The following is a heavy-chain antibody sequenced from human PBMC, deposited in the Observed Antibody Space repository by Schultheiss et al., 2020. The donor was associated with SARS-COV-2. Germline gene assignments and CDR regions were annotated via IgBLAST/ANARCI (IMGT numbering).Heavy chain of an antibody. V-gene: IGHV3-33*08. Sequence: GGSLRLSCAASGFTVSSNYMSWVRQAPGKGLEWVAVIWYDGSNKYYADSVKGRFTISRDNSKNTLYLQMSSLRAEDTAVYYCARDLEVGGDRDYWGQGTLVTVSS. J-gene: IGHJ4*02. D-gene: IGHD3-16*01. CDR3: ARDLEVGGDRDY. CDR2: IWYDGSNK. CDR1: GFTVSSNY.